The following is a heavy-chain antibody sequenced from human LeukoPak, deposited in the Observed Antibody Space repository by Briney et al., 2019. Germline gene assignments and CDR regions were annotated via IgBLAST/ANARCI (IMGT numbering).Heavy chain of an antibody. Sequence: GESLEIYCKGSGYSFTRYWIGWVRQVPGKGLEWMWIIFSGDSDTRYSPSFQGQVTISVDKSISTAYLQWSSLKASDTAMYYCARQMDCSSTSCYIGLDYWGQGTLVTVSS. CDR1: GYSFTRYW. V-gene: IGHV5-51*01. CDR3: ARQMDCSSTSCYIGLDY. J-gene: IGHJ4*02. CDR2: IFSGDSDT. D-gene: IGHD2-2*02.